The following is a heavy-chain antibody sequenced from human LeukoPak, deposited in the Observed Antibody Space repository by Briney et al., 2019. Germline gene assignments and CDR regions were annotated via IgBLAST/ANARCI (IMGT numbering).Heavy chain of an antibody. J-gene: IGHJ4*02. Sequence: GGSLRLSCAASGFTFDDYAMHRVRQAPGKGLEWVSGISWNSGSIGYADSVKGRFTISRDNAKNSLYLQMNSLRAEDTALYYCAKAYCGGDCLFDYWGQGTLVTVSS. V-gene: IGHV3-9*01. CDR3: AKAYCGGDCLFDY. CDR1: GFTFDDYA. CDR2: ISWNSGSI. D-gene: IGHD2-21*02.